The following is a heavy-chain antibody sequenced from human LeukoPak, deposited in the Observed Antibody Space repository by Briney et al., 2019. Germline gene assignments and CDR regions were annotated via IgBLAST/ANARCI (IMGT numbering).Heavy chain of an antibody. CDR2: IYYSGST. D-gene: IGHD6-19*01. CDR1: GGSISGYY. J-gene: IGHJ4*02. CDR3: ARLGYTSGWPDY. V-gene: IGHV4-59*08. Sequence: SETLSLICTVSGGSISGYYWTWIRQPPGKGLEWIGYIYYSGSTNYNPSLKSRVTISVDTSRNHFSLKLISVTAADTAVYYCARLGYTSGWPDYWGQGTLVTVSS.